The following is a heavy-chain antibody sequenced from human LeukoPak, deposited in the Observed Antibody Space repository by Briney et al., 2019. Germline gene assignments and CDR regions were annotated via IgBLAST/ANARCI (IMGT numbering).Heavy chain of an antibody. CDR3: ARDGYFDC. CDR2: ISAHNGNI. Sequence: ASVRVSCKASGYTFTSYGISWVRQAPGQGLEWMGWISAHNGNINYAQKLQGRVTMTKDTSTNTAYMELRSLTSDDTAVYYCARDGYFDCWGQGTLVTVSS. CDR1: GYTFTSYG. J-gene: IGHJ4*02. V-gene: IGHV1-18*01.